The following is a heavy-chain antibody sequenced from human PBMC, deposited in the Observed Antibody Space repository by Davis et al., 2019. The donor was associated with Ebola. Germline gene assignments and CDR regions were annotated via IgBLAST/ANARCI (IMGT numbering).Heavy chain of an antibody. D-gene: IGHD1/OR15-1a*01. CDR3: VTENWYRFES. J-gene: IGHJ4*02. V-gene: IGHV3-30*03. Sequence: GESLKISCAASGFTFSSYGMHWVRQAPGKGLEWVAVISYDGSNKYYADSVKGRFTISRDNSKNTLYLQMNSLITEDTAVYYCVTENWYRFESWGQGTLVTVSS. CDR2: ISYDGSNK. CDR1: GFTFSSYG.